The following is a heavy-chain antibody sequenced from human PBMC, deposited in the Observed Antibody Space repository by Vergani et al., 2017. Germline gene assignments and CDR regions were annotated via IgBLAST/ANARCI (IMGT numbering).Heavy chain of an antibody. CDR2: IYYSGST. D-gene: IGHD5-12*01. CDR3: ARVRVGDMLATSYNYYSGLDV. Sequence: QVQLQESGPGLVKPSQTLSLTCTVSGGAINSGGYYWTWIRQPPGQGLECRGYIYYSGSTYFNPSLKSRLSISIDMSKDQFSLRRSSVTAADTAIYYCARVRVGDMLATSYNYYSGLDVWGQGTTVTVS. V-gene: IGHV4-30-4*08. CDR1: GGAINSGGYY. J-gene: IGHJ6*02.